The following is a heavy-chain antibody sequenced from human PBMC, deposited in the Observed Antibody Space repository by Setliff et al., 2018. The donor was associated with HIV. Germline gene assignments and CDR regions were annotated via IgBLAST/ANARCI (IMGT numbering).Heavy chain of an antibody. D-gene: IGHD6-13*01. J-gene: IGHJ4*02. V-gene: IGHV1-8*01. CDR1: GYTFTNYD. CDR3: AREHSTTWPYFDF. Sequence: GASVKVSCKASGYTFTNYDISWVRQVPGQGLEWMGRMNPDSGLTDYAPKLQGRVIMTRNTSITTAYMQVTRLRSDDTAVYYCAREHSTTWPYFDFWGQGTLVTVSS. CDR2: MNPDSGLT.